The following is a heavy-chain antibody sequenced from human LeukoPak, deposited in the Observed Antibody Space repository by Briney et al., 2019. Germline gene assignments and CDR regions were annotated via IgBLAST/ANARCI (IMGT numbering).Heavy chain of an antibody. D-gene: IGHD6-13*01. CDR3: ARDIGIAAAGTTDY. CDR2: INPTGGST. CDR1: GYTFTSYY. J-gene: IGHJ4*02. Sequence: GASVKVSCKASGYTFTSYYMHWVRQAPGQGLEWMGLINPTGGSTGYAQKFQGRVTMTRDTSISTAYMELSRLRSDDTAVYYCARDIGIAAAGTTDYWGQGTLVTVSS. V-gene: IGHV1-2*06.